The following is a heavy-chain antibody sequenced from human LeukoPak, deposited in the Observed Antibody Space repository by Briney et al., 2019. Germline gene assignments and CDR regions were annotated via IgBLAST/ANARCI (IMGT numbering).Heavy chain of an antibody. D-gene: IGHD3-22*01. Sequence: PGRSLRLSCAASGFTFSSYGMHWVRQAPGKGLEWVAVISYDVGKKYHADSVKGRFTISRDNSKNTLYLQMNSLRAEDTAVYYCAKDDYYDTSGYRDWGQGTLVTVSS. CDR1: GFTFSSYG. V-gene: IGHV3-30*18. CDR3: AKDDYYDTSGYRD. J-gene: IGHJ4*02. CDR2: ISYDVGKK.